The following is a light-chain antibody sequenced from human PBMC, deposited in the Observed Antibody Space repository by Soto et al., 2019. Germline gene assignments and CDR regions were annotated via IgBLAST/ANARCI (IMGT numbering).Light chain of an antibody. CDR3: NSYTSSTTWV. J-gene: IGLJ3*02. V-gene: IGLV2-14*01. Sequence: QSALTQPASVSGSPGQSITISCTGTSSDVGGYNYVSWYQQHPGKAPKLMIYGVSNRPSGVSNRFSGSKSDNTASLTISALQAEDEAAYYCNSYTSSTTWVFGGGTTLTVL. CDR1: SSDVGGYNY. CDR2: GVS.